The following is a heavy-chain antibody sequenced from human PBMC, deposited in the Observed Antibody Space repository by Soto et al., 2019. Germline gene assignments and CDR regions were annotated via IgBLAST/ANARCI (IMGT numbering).Heavy chain of an antibody. D-gene: IGHD6-13*01. CDR2: ISSSSSYT. Sequence: GGSLRLSCAASGFTFSDYYMSWIRQAPGKGLEWVSYISSSSSYTNYADSVKGRFTISRDNSKNTLYLQMNSLRAEDTAVYYCAKDQGSSWYEIDYWGQGTLVTVS. V-gene: IGHV3-11*05. CDR3: AKDQGSSWYEIDY. CDR1: GFTFSDYY. J-gene: IGHJ4*02.